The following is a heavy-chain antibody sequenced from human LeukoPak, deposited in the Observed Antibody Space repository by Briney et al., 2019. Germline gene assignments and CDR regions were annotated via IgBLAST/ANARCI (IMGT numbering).Heavy chain of an antibody. CDR1: EFTFSSYG. Sequence: GGSLRLSCAASEFTFSSYGMHWVRQAPGKGLEWVAVIWYDGSNKYYADSVKGRFTISRDNSKNTLYLQMNSLRAEDTAVYYCARRPFGVPPKPFDYWGQGTLVTVSS. CDR2: IWYDGSNK. V-gene: IGHV3-33*01. CDR3: ARRPFGVPPKPFDY. D-gene: IGHD3-3*01. J-gene: IGHJ4*02.